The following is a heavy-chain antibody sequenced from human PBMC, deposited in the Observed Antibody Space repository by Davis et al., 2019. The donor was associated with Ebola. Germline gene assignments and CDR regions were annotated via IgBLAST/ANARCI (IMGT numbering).Heavy chain of an antibody. Sequence: ASVKVSCKASGYLFTSYGISWVRQAPGQGLEWMGWISAYNGNTNYAQKLQGRVTITADKSTSTAYMELRSLRSDDTAVYYCARLPESSWVDGMDVWGQGTTVTVSS. V-gene: IGHV1-18*04. D-gene: IGHD1-14*01. CDR1: GYLFTSYG. J-gene: IGHJ6*02. CDR2: ISAYNGNT. CDR3: ARLPESSWVDGMDV.